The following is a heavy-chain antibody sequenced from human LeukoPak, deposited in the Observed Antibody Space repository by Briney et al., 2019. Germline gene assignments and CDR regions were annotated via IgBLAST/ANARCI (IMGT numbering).Heavy chain of an antibody. Sequence: SETLSLTCTVSGGSISSSSYYWGWVRQPPGKGVEWVGSIYYSGSTYYNPSLKSRVTISVDTSKNQFSLKLSSVTAADTAVYYCPRNKGYYDILTGYYLGGAIDYWGQGTLVTVSS. CDR1: GGSISSSSYY. J-gene: IGHJ4*02. CDR2: IYYSGST. D-gene: IGHD3-9*01. V-gene: IGHV4-39*07. CDR3: PRNKGYYDILTGYYLGGAIDY.